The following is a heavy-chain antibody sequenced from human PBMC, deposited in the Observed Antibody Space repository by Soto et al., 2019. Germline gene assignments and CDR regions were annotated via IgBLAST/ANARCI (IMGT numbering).Heavy chain of an antibody. J-gene: IGHJ4*02. CDR3: ARDRPSATTGDPLFDY. V-gene: IGHV1-69*06. CDR1: GGTFSSYA. D-gene: IGHD1-26*01. CDR2: IIPIFGTA. Sequence: SVKVSCKASGGTFSSYAISWVRQAPGQGLEWMGGIIPIFGTANYAQKFQGRVTITADKSTSTAYMELSSLRSEDTAVYYCARDRPSATTGDPLFDYWGQGTLVTV.